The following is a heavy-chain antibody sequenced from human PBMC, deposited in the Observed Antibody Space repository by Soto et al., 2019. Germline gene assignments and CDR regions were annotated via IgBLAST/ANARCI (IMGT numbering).Heavy chain of an antibody. D-gene: IGHD4-17*01. Sequence: XGFLRLSCAASGLTFSNYEMNWVRQAPGKGLEWVSYISSSGSTIYYADSVKGRFTISRDNAKSSLFLQVSSLRADDTAIYYCARESLGGDYPLDYWGQGTLVTVSS. CDR2: ISSSGSTI. J-gene: IGHJ4*02. V-gene: IGHV3-48*03. CDR1: GLTFSNYE. CDR3: ARESLGGDYPLDY.